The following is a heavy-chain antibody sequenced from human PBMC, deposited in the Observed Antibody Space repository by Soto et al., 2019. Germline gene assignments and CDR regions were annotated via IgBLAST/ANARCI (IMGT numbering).Heavy chain of an antibody. J-gene: IGHJ5*02. D-gene: IGHD2-21*02. Sequence: QVQLVQSGAEVKKPGASVKVSCKASGYTFTSYDINWVRQATGQGLEWMGWMNPNSGNTGYAQKFQGRVTMTRNTSISTAYMGLSSLRSEDTAVYYCARERGDFATVRFDPWGQGTLVTVSS. CDR3: ARERGDFATVRFDP. CDR2: MNPNSGNT. CDR1: GYTFTSYD. V-gene: IGHV1-8*01.